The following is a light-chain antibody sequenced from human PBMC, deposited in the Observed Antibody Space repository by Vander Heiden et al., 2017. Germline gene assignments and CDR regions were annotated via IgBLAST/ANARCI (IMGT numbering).Light chain of an antibody. J-gene: IGKJ2*01. V-gene: IGKV4-1*01. CDR2: WAS. CDR1: QSILYRSNKKNY. Sequence: DIVMTQSPDSLAVSLGERATINCKSSQSILYRSNKKNYLAWFQQKSGQPPRLLIYWASTRESGVPERFSGSGPGTDFTLTTSSLQAEDAAVYYCQQYYSTPPYTFGQGTKLDIK. CDR3: QQYYSTPPYT.